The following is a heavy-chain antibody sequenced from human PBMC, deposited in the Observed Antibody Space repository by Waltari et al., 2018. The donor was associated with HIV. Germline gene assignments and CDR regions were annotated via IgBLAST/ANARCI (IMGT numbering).Heavy chain of an antibody. V-gene: IGHV4-34*01. CDR2: INHSGNS. Sequence: QVQLHQWGAALLKPSETLSLTCGVYGGSFRGFYWTWIRQPPGKGLEWVGEINHSGNSNYKSSLRSRVTISVDSSRKQFSLRLTSLTAADTAVYYCARGGYNSGFSWFDPWGRGTLVTVSS. CDR1: GGSFRGFY. J-gene: IGHJ5*02. D-gene: IGHD5-18*01. CDR3: ARGGYNSGFSWFDP.